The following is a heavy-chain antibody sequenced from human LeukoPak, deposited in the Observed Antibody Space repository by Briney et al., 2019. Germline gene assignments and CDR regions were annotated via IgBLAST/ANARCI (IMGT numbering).Heavy chain of an antibody. D-gene: IGHD5-18*01. CDR1: GFTVSSSY. J-gene: IGHJ4*02. Sequence: SGGSLRLSCAASGFTVSSSYMSWVRQAPGKGLEWVSAISGSGGSTYYADSVKGRFTISRDNAKNSLYLQMNSLRAEDTAVYYCARGDTAMVEYYFDYWGQGTLVTVSS. V-gene: IGHV3-23*01. CDR3: ARGDTAMVEYYFDY. CDR2: ISGSGGST.